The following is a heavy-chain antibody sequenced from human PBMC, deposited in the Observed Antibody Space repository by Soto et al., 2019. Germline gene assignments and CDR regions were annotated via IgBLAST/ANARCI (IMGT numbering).Heavy chain of an antibody. CDR1: GYTFTSYY. D-gene: IGHD1-7*01. V-gene: IGHV1-46*01. Sequence: QVQLVQSGAEVKKPGASVKVSCKASGYTFTSYYMHWVRQAPGQGLEWMGIINPSGGSTSYAQKFQGRVTMTRDTSTSTVYMELSSLRTEDTAVYYCARMGLELREEATNEGYYYYYDGMDVWGQGTTVTVSS. J-gene: IGHJ6*02. CDR3: ARMGLELREEATNEGYYYYYDGMDV. CDR2: INPSGGST.